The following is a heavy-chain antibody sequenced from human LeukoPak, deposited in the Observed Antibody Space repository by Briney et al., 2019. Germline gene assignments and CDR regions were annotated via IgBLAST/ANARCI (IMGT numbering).Heavy chain of an antibody. Sequence: GRSLSLSSAVSGFTFTTYWMHWVRPAHGKGMVWVSGISGDGTTTSYADSVKGRFTISRDKAQITLYLQKNSLRAEDTAVYYCARVLYNWNDCLDYWGQGTLGTVSS. D-gene: IGHD1-20*01. V-gene: IGHV3-74*01. CDR3: ARVLYNWNDCLDY. J-gene: IGHJ4*02. CDR2: ISGDGTTT. CDR1: GFTFTTYW.